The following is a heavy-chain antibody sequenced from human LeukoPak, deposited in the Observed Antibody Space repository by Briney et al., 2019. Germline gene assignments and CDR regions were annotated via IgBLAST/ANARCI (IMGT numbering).Heavy chain of an antibody. V-gene: IGHV3-64D*06. CDR1: GFTFSSYA. D-gene: IGHD1-26*01. CDR2: INNNGGST. J-gene: IGHJ4*02. Sequence: GGSLRLSCSVSGFTFSSYAMHWVRQAPGKGLEYVSAINNNGGSTYYTDSVKGRFTISRDNSKNTLYFQMSSLRAEDTAVYYCVTQSSAGAQVWGQGTLVTVSS. CDR3: VTQSSAGAQV.